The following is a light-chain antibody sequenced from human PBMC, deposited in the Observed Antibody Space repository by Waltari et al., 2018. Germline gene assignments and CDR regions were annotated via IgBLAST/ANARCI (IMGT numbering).Light chain of an antibody. CDR1: QGISSY. Sequence: DIQLTQSPSFLSASVGDRVTITCRASQGISSYLAWYQQKPGKAPKLLIKAASTLQSGVPSRLSGSGSGTEFTLTINSLQPEDFATYYCQQLNSYPVTFGQGTRLEIK. V-gene: IGKV1-9*01. CDR2: AAS. CDR3: QQLNSYPVT. J-gene: IGKJ5*01.